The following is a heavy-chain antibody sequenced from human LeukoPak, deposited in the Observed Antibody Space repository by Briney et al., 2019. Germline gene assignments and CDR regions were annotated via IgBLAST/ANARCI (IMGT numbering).Heavy chain of an antibody. Sequence: SQTLSLTCTVSSGSISSGDYYWSWIRQHPGKGLEWIGYINFSGSTYYNPSLKSRVTISVDTSKNQFSLRLSSVTAADTAVYYCARDFRDGDSVFYYYYMDVWGKGTTVTVSS. V-gene: IGHV4-31*03. CDR1: SGSISSGDYY. CDR2: INFSGST. J-gene: IGHJ6*03. D-gene: IGHD4-17*01. CDR3: ARDFRDGDSVFYYYYMDV.